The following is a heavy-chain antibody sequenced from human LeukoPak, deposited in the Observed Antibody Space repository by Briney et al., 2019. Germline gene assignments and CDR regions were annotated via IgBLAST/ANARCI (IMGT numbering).Heavy chain of an antibody. D-gene: IGHD3-10*01. CDR3: ARDDYRGVTNFDP. Sequence: SETLSLTCTVSGGSISNYYWSWIRQPPGKGLEWIGYVYYSGSTNYNPSLKSRVTISVDTSKNQFSLQLTSVTAADTAVYYCARDDYRGVTNFDPWGQGTLVTVSS. CDR2: VYYSGST. J-gene: IGHJ5*02. CDR1: GGSISNYY. V-gene: IGHV4-59*01.